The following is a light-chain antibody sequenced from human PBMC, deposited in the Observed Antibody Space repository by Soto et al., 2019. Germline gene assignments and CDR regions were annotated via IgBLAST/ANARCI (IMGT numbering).Light chain of an antibody. V-gene: IGLV2-23*01. J-gene: IGLJ2*01. CDR1: SSDV. Sequence: QSALTQPASVSGSPGQSITISCTGSSSDVVSWYQQHPGRAPKLMIYEATKRPSGVSNRFSGSKSGNTASLTISGLQAEDEADYYCCSHPSSINVVFGGGTKLTVL. CDR3: CSHPSSINVV. CDR2: EAT.